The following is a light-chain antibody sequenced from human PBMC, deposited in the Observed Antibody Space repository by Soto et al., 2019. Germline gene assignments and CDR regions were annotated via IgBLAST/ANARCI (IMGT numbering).Light chain of an antibody. CDR1: SSVVGSYNL. CDR2: EGS. Sequence: QSLLTQPASVSGAPGQSITISCTGNSSVVGSYNLVSWYQQHPGKAPKLMIYEGSKRPSGVSNRFSGSKSGNTASLTISGLQAEDEADYYCCSYAGSSTYVFGTGTKVTVL. CDR3: CSYAGSSTYV. J-gene: IGLJ1*01. V-gene: IGLV2-23*01.